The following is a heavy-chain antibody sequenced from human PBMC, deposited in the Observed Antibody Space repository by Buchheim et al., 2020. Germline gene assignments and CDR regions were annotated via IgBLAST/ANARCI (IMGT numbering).Heavy chain of an antibody. Sequence: QVQLQESGPGLVKPSETLSRTCTVPGYSITSGYYWGWIRQPPGKGLEWIGSFFHSGSTYYNPSLRSRVTISLDTLQNQFYLKLAYVTAADTAVYYCARDPSGSGNFIYFHYAMDIWGQGTT. V-gene: IGHV4-38-2*02. CDR2: FFHSGST. D-gene: IGHD3-10*01. CDR1: GYSITSGYY. CDR3: ARDPSGSGNFIYFHYAMDI. J-gene: IGHJ6*02.